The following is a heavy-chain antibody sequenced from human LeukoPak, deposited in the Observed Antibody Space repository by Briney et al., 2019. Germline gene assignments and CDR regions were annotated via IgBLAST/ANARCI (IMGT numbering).Heavy chain of an antibody. D-gene: IGHD3-10*01. Sequence: GESLKISCSGSGYSFTSYWNAWLRQMPGKGVEGMVIIYPCDSDTRYSPSFQGQVTISADKSIRTAYLQWSGLTASDAAMYYCARFNRVGELFSDYWGQGTLVTVSS. CDR3: ARFNRVGELFSDY. CDR1: GYSFTSYW. V-gene: IGHV5-51*01. CDR2: IYPCDSDT. J-gene: IGHJ4*02.